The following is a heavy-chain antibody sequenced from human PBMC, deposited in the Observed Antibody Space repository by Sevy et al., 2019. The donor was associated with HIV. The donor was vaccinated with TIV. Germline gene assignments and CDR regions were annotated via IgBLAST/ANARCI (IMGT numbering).Heavy chain of an antibody. D-gene: IGHD3-3*01. CDR1: GYMFTDFY. CDR2: INPDNGDK. V-gene: IGHV1-2*02. J-gene: IGHJ6*02. CDR3: ARNLAIFGVQNGLDG. Sequence: ASVKVSCKSTGYMFTDFYINWVRLAPGQGLEWVGWINPDNGDKDYGQTFQGRVTMTRDTSLSSADLELSSLRSDDTAIFYCARNLAIFGVQNGLDGWGQGTSVTVSS.